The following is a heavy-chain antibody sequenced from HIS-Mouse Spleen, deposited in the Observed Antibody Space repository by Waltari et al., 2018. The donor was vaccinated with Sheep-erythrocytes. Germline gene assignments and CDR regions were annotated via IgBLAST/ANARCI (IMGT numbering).Heavy chain of an antibody. J-gene: IGHJ3*02. CDR1: GFTFSSYA. Sequence: QVQLVESGGGVVQPGRSLRLSCAASGFTFSSYAMHWVRQAPGKGLEWVAFISLVGSNKYFPNSVKGRFTISRDNSKNTLYLQMNSLRAEDTAVYYCARAATTDSSGYLDAFDIWGQGTMVTVSS. D-gene: IGHD3-22*01. CDR2: ISLVGSNK. V-gene: IGHV3-30*04. CDR3: ARAATTDSSGYLDAFDI.